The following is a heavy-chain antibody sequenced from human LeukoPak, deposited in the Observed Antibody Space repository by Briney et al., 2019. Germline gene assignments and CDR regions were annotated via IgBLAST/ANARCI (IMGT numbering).Heavy chain of an antibody. CDR1: GFTFRGYW. D-gene: IGHD3-10*01. CDR3: ARESLDRGADY. J-gene: IGHJ4*02. CDR2: IQPDGSGA. V-gene: IGHV3-7*01. Sequence: GGSLRLSCVTSGFTFRGYWMSWFRQAPGKGLEWVGNIQPDGSGAFYVDAMRGRFTISRDNAQNSLYLQINSLRAEDTAVYYCARESLDRGADYWGQGTLVTVSS.